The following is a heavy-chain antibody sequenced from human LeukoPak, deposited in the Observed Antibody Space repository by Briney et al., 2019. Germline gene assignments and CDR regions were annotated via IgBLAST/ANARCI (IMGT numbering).Heavy chain of an antibody. CDR1: GFTFSSYA. Sequence: GGSLRLSCAASGFTFSSYAMSWVRQAPGKGLEWVSAVSTNGSSTYYADSVKGRFTISRDNSQNTLYLQMNSLRVEDTAVYYCGRDLIGTAASWDCWGQGTLVTVSS. V-gene: IGHV3-23*01. CDR3: GRDLIGTAASWDC. D-gene: IGHD6-25*01. J-gene: IGHJ4*02. CDR2: VSTNGSST.